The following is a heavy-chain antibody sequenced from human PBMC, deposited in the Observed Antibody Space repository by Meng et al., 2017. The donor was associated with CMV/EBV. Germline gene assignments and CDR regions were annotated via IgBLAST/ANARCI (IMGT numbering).Heavy chain of an antibody. CDR2: IIPMRATT. J-gene: IGHJ6*02. Sequence: SVKVSCKASGDTFSKYVTSWVRQAPGQGLEGMGGIIPMRATTNYAQRFQGRVTITADKSTATVYMELSSLRSEDTAVYYCVGSEEFYHFRSGWEWYYHYGMDVWGPGTTVTVSS. CDR1: GDTFSKYV. V-gene: IGHV1-69*10. CDR3: VGSEEFYHFRSGWEWYYHYGMDV. D-gene: IGHD3-3*01.